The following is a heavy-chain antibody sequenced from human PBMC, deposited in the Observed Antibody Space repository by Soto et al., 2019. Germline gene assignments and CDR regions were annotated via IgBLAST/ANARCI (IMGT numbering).Heavy chain of an antibody. Sequence: PSETLSRPCTLSGGSLSRSSYYWGWIRQPPGKGLEWIGSTYYSGSTYYNPSLKSRVTISVDTSKNQYSLKLSSVTAADTAVYYCARPGIAAAVVVAGNKYYYGMDVWGHGTTVTVSS. CDR1: GGSLSRSSYY. D-gene: IGHD6-13*01. CDR3: ARPGIAAAVVVAGNKYYYGMDV. CDR2: TYYSGST. V-gene: IGHV4-39*01. J-gene: IGHJ6*02.